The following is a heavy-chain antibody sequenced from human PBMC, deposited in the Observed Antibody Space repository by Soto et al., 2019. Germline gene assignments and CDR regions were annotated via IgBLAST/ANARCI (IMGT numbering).Heavy chain of an antibody. CDR3: AAGGHGAFDI. V-gene: IGHV1-69*02. CDR2: IIPILDIA. Sequence: QVQLVQSGAEVKKPGSSVKVSCKASGDTFSSYTISWVRQAPGQGLEWMGRIIPILDIANYAQQFQGRVTITADKSTSTAYMELSSRRSEDTAVYYCAAGGHGAFDIWGQGTMVTVSS. J-gene: IGHJ3*02. CDR1: GDTFSSYT. D-gene: IGHD1-26*01.